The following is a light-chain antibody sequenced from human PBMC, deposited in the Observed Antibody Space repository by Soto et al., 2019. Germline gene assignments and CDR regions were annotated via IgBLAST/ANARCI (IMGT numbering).Light chain of an antibody. Sequence: EIVLTQSPDTLSLSPGERATLSCRASESVTSSHLAWYQQKRGQAPRLLIYGASSRATDIPDRFSGSGSGTDFTLTISRLEPEDFAVYYCQHYGSSSNTFGQGTDWRL. J-gene: IGKJ5*01. CDR2: GAS. CDR1: ESVTSSH. CDR3: QHYGSSSNT. V-gene: IGKV3-20*01.